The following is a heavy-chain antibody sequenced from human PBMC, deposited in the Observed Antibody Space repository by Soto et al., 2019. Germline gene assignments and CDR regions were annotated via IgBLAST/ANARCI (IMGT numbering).Heavy chain of an antibody. CDR3: ARPLWRDDYNWGYFDL. CDR2: ISYDGSNK. Sequence: QVQLVESGGGVVQPGRSLRLSCAASGFTFSSYAMHWVRQAPGKGLEWVAVISYDGSNKYYADSVKGRFTISRDNSTXXLYLQRNSLRLEDTAVYYCARPLWRDDYNWGYFDLWGRGTLVTVSS. CDR1: GFTFSSYA. D-gene: IGHD4-4*01. J-gene: IGHJ2*01. V-gene: IGHV3-30-3*01.